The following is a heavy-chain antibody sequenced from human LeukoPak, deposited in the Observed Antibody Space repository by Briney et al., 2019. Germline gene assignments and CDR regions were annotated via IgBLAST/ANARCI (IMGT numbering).Heavy chain of an antibody. CDR3: ARRIREGYCSGGNCYSFGY. D-gene: IGHD2-15*01. Sequence: GGSLRLSCAASGSTFSSYAMHWVRQAPGKGLEWVAVISYDGSNKYYADSVKGRFTISRDNAKNSLYLQMNSLRAEDTAVYFCARRIREGYCSGGNCYSFGYWGQGALVTVSS. V-gene: IGHV3-30-3*01. J-gene: IGHJ4*02. CDR1: GSTFSSYA. CDR2: ISYDGSNK.